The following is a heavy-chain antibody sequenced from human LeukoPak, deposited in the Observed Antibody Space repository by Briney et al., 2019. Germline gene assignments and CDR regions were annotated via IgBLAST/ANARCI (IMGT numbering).Heavy chain of an antibody. V-gene: IGHV1-18*01. Sequence: GASVKVSCKASGYTFTSYGISWVRQAPGQGLEWMGWISGYNGNTNYAQKLQGRVTMTTDTSTSTAYMELRSLRSDDTAVYYCARDSYYGSGSYDNWFDPWGQGTLVTVSS. CDR3: ARDSYYGSGSYDNWFDP. J-gene: IGHJ5*02. CDR1: GYTFTSYG. CDR2: ISGYNGNT. D-gene: IGHD3-10*01.